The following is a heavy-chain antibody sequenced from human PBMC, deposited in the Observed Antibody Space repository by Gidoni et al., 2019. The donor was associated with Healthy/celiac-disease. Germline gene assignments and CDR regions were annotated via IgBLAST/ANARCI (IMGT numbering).Heavy chain of an antibody. V-gene: IGHV3-23*01. CDR3: AKDLAYGGNPGAFDI. Sequence: EVQLLASGGGSGQPGGFLGLSCAASGFTFYSYAMRWVRQAPGKGLEWVSAISGSGGSTYYADSVKGRFTISRDNSKNTLYLQMNSLRAEDTAVYYCAKDLAYGGNPGAFDIWGQGTMVTVSS. CDR1: GFTFYSYA. CDR2: ISGSGGST. J-gene: IGHJ3*02. D-gene: IGHD2-15*01.